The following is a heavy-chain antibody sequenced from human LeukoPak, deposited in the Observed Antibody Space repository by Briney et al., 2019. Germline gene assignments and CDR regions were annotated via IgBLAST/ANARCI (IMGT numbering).Heavy chain of an antibody. CDR1: GFTFSSYA. CDR3: AKDLYDSSGYYSFQH. D-gene: IGHD3-22*01. V-gene: IGHV3-23*01. J-gene: IGHJ1*01. Sequence: PGGSLRLSCAASGFTFSSYAMSWVRQAPGKGLGWVSAISGSGGSTYYADSVKGRFTISRDNSKNTLYLQMNSLRAEDTAVYYCAKDLYDSSGYYSFQHWGQGTLVTVSS. CDR2: ISGSGGST.